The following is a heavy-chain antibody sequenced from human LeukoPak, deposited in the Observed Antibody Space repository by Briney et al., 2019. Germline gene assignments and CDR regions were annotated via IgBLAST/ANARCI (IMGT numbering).Heavy chain of an antibody. Sequence: GESLKISGKGSGYSFTSHWSGWVRQMPGKGLEGMGIVNPDDSDTIYSPSFQGQVTISADESITTAYLQWGSLKASDTAMYYCARLRWPRGGRSSFDYWGQGALVTVSS. D-gene: IGHD3-10*01. CDR3: ARLRWPRGGRSSFDY. J-gene: IGHJ4*02. V-gene: IGHV5-51*01. CDR2: VNPDDSDT. CDR1: GYSFTSHW.